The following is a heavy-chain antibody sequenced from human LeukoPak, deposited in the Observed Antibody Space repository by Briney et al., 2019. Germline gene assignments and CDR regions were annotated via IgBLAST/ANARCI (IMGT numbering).Heavy chain of an antibody. CDR2: IYYSEST. J-gene: IGHJ4*02. V-gene: IGHV4-59*01. D-gene: IGHD2/OR15-2a*01. CDR3: ARGRCRNSGCRPYFDF. CDR1: GDSISNYY. Sequence: SETLSLTCTVSGDSISNYYWSWIRQPPGKGLEWIGYIYYSESTNYNPSLKSRVTISTDTSKSQFSLNLRCVTGEDTGIYYCARGRCRNSGCRPYFDFWGQGTQVTVSS.